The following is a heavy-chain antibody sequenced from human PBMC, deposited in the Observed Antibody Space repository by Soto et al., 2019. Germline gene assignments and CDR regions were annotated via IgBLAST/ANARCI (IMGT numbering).Heavy chain of an antibody. CDR2: ISGSGGST. CDR3: AKDQSTIFGVVSWFDP. Sequence: PGGSLRLSCAASGFTFSSYAMSWVRQAPGKGLEWVSAISGSGGSTYYADSVKGRFTISRDNSKNTLYLQMNSLRAEDTAVYYCAKDQSTIFGVVSWFDPWGQGTLVTVSS. V-gene: IGHV3-23*01. CDR1: GFTFSSYA. D-gene: IGHD3-3*01. J-gene: IGHJ5*02.